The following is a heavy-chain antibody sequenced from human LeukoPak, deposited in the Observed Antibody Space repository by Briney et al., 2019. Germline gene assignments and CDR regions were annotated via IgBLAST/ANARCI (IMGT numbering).Heavy chain of an antibody. D-gene: IGHD3-22*01. CDR2: IYYSGST. CDR1: GGSISSYY. CDR3: ARHYYDSSGYYPKGGDAFDI. J-gene: IGHJ3*02. Sequence: SETLSLTCTVSGGSISSYYWSWIRQPPGKGLEWIGYIYYSGSTNYNPSLKSRVTISVDTSKNQFSLKLSSVTAADTAVYYCARHYYDSSGYYPKGGDAFDIWGQGTMVTVSS. V-gene: IGHV4-59*08.